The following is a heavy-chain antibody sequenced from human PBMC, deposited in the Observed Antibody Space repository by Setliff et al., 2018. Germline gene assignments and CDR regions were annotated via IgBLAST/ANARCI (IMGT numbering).Heavy chain of an antibody. CDR2: IYYSGTA. V-gene: IGHV4-39*01. J-gene: IGHJ4*02. CDR1: GGSISSSSYQ. Sequence: SETLSLTCTVSGGSISSSSYQWGWVRQTPERGLEWIGSIYYSGTAYYNPSLKSRVTISVDTSKNQFSLQVTSVTATDTAVYYCARHEFVGGYYGSVTYRHFDYWGQGILVTV. CDR3: ARHEFVGGYYGSVTYRHFDY. D-gene: IGHD3-10*01.